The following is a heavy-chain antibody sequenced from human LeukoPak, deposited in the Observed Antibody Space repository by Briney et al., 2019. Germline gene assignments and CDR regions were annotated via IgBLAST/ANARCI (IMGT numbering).Heavy chain of an antibody. CDR3: ARDSDYSGNGNGDWFDP. V-gene: IGHV1-18*04. CDR2: ISNYFGVT. J-gene: IGHJ5*02. CDR1: GFRFSSFG. Sequence: ASVNVSCKASGFRFSSFGISWVRQAPGQGFEWMGWISNYFGVTHYAEKFEDRVTMTIDKSTTTAYMELRSLRYDDTAIYYCARDSDYSGNGNGDWFDPWGQGTVAIVSS. D-gene: IGHD4-11*01.